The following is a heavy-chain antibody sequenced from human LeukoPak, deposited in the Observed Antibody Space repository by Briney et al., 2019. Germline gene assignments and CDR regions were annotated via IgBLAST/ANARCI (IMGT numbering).Heavy chain of an antibody. Sequence: SETLSLTCAVYGGCFSGYYWSWIRQRPGKGLEWIGEINHSGSTNYNPSLKSRVTISVDTSKNQFSLKLSSVTAADTAVYYCASRYCSSTSCYSYWGQGTLVTVSS. CDR1: GGCFSGYY. D-gene: IGHD2-2*02. CDR2: INHSGST. J-gene: IGHJ4*02. V-gene: IGHV4-34*01. CDR3: ASRYCSSTSCYSY.